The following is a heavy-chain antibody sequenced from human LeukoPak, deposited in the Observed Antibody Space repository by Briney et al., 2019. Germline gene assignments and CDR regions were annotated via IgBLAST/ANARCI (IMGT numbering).Heavy chain of an antibody. Sequence: PGGSLRLSCAASGFTFSSYGMSWVRQAPGKGLEWVSAISGSGGSTYYADSVKGRFTISRDNSKNTLYLQMNSLRAEDTAVYYCVQDWAWGAFGYWGQGTLVTVSS. CDR2: ISGSGGST. V-gene: IGHV3-23*01. D-gene: IGHD7-27*01. CDR3: VQDWAWGAFGY. J-gene: IGHJ4*02. CDR1: GFTFSSYG.